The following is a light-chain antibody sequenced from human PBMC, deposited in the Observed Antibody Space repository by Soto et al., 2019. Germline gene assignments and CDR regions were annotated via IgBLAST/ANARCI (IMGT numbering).Light chain of an antibody. Sequence: QSVLTQPPSVSDAPRQRVTISCSGSSSNIGNNAVNWYQQLPGKAPKLLIYYDDLLPSGVSDRFSGSKSGTSACLAISGLQSEDEADYYCAAWDDSLNGYVFGTGTKLTVL. V-gene: IGLV1-36*01. CDR1: SSNIGNNA. CDR3: AAWDDSLNGYV. CDR2: YDD. J-gene: IGLJ1*01.